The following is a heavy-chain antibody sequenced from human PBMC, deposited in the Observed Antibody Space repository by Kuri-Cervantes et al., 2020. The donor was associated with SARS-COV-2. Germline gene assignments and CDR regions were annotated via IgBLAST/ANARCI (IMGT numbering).Heavy chain of an antibody. CDR1: GGSVSSGSYY. D-gene: IGHD5-18*01. CDR2: INHSGST. CDR3: ARRLRGYSYGYGVYYFNY. J-gene: IGHJ4*02. V-gene: IGHV4-39*07. Sequence: GSLRLSCTVSGGSVSSGSYYWSWIRQPPGKGLEWIGEINHSGSTNYNPSLKSRVTISVDTSKNQFSLKLSSVTAADTAVYYCARRLRGYSYGYGVYYFNYWGQGTLVTVSS.